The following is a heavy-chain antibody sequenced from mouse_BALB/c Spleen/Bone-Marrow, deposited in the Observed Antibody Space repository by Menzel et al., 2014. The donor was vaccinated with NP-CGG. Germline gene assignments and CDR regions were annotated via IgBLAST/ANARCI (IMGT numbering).Heavy chain of an antibody. V-gene: IGHV1-9*01. D-gene: IGHD2-3*01. Sequence: VQLQQSGAELMKPGASVKISCKATGYTFSSYWIEWVKQRPGHGLEWIGETLPGSGSTNYNEKFKGEATFTADTSSNTAYMQLSSLTSEDSAVYYCARRGGWLGYFDVWGAGTPVTVSS. CDR1: GYTFSSYW. CDR2: TLPGSGST. CDR3: ARRGGWLGYFDV. J-gene: IGHJ1*01.